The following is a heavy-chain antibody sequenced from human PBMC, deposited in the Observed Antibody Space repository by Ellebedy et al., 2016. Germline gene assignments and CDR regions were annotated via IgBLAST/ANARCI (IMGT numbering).Heavy chain of an antibody. CDR1: GFTVSSSY. Sequence: GGSLRLSCAASGFTVSSSYVSWVRQAPGKGLEWVSAISDSGGKTYYADSVKGRFTVSRDNSRNTLYLHMKSLRVEDTAVYYCAKDLAMVVPYGMDVWGQGTTVTVSS. CDR2: ISDSGGKT. CDR3: AKDLAMVVPYGMDV. J-gene: IGHJ6*02. V-gene: IGHV3-23*01. D-gene: IGHD2-21*01.